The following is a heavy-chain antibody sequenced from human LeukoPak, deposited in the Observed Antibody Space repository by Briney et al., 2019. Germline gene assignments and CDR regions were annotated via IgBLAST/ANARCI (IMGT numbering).Heavy chain of an antibody. CDR1: TGSLSFNDFY. J-gene: IGHJ4*02. D-gene: IGHD3-10*01. Sequence: SETLSLTCTVSTGSLSFNDFYWSWVRQPAGKGLEWIGRIYSSGTTNLNPSLKSRVTISIDTSKNLFSLKLSSVTAADTAVYYCVGTMVRGVKFAYWGQRTLVTVSS. CDR2: IYSSGTT. CDR3: VGTMVRGVKFAY. V-gene: IGHV4-61*02.